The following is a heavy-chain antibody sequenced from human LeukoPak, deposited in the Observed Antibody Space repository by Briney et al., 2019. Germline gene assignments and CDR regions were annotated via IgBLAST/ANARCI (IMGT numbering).Heavy chain of an antibody. D-gene: IGHD3-16*01. V-gene: IGHV3-53*04. CDR1: GFTVTNNY. J-gene: IGHJ4*02. Sequence: GGSLRLSCAASGFTVTNNYMNWVRQAPGKGLEWVSVIYSDGSTFYSDSVKGRFTISRHNSKNIVYLQMNSLRTEDTAVYYCAKDLTNGWGTFDYWGQGTLVSVSS. CDR3: AKDLTNGWGTFDY. CDR2: IYSDGST.